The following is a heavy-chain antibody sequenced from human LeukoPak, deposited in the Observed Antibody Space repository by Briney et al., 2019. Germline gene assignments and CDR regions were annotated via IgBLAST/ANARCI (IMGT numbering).Heavy chain of an antibody. D-gene: IGHD2-2*01. CDR1: GGSISSYY. V-gene: IGHV4-59*12. Sequence: SETLSLTCTVSGGSISSYYWSWIRQPPGKGLEWIGYIYDSGSTNYNPSLKGRVTISVDTSKNQFSLKLSSVIAADTAVYYCARGYQLLWGGWFDPWGQGTLVTVSS. CDR3: ARGYQLLWGGWFDP. J-gene: IGHJ5*02. CDR2: IYDSGST.